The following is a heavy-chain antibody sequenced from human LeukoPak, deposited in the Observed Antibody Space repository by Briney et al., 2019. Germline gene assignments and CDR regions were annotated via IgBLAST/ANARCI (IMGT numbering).Heavy chain of an antibody. CDR3: ARTVGARTFYFDH. Sequence: SETLSLTCTVSGGSISSGVYYWSWIRQHPGKGLEWMGYIFYTGRVSYNLSLKSRITISVDSTRNHFSLEVSSVTAADTAVYYCARTVGARTFYFDHWGHGTLVTVSS. CDR2: IFYTGRV. D-gene: IGHD1-26*01. V-gene: IGHV4-31*03. J-gene: IGHJ4*01. CDR1: GGSISSGVYY.